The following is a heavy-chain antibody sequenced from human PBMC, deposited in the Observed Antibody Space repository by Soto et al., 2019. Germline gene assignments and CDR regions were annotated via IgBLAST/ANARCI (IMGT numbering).Heavy chain of an antibody. J-gene: IGHJ4*02. Sequence: GASVKVSCKASGYTFNTYNMYWVRQAPGQGLEWMGVINPSIGSTNYAQKFQGRVIMTRDTSTSTVYMELSTLRSDDTAVYYCARLYSGSRLDYWGLGTLVTVSS. V-gene: IGHV1-46*02. CDR1: GYTFNTYN. CDR3: ARLYSGSRLDY. D-gene: IGHD1-26*01. CDR2: INPSIGST.